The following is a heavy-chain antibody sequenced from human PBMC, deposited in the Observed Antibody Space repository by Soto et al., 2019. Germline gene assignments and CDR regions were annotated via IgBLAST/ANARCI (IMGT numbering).Heavy chain of an antibody. CDR2: IWYDGSNK. D-gene: IGHD6-6*01. Sequence: VQLVESGGGLIQPGGSLRLSCAASGFTVSSNYMSWVRQAPGKGLEWVAVIWYDGSNKYYADSVKGRFTISRDNSKNTLYLQMNSLRAEDTAVYYCASSSGYWGQGTLVTVSS. CDR3: ASSSGY. J-gene: IGHJ4*02. V-gene: IGHV3-33*08. CDR1: GFTVSSNY.